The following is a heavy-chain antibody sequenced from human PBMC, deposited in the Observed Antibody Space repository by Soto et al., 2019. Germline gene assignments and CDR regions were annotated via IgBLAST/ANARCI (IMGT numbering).Heavy chain of an antibody. CDR2: ISGSGGST. J-gene: IGHJ4*02. CDR3: SNLDGYNIGK. V-gene: IGHV3-23*01. D-gene: IGHD5-12*01. CDR1: GFTFSSYA. Sequence: GGSLRLSCAASGFTFSSYAMSWVRQAPGKGLEWVSAISGSGGSTYYADSVKGRFTISRDNSKNTLYLQMHSLRAEDTAVYYCSNLDGYNIGKWGQGTLVTVSS.